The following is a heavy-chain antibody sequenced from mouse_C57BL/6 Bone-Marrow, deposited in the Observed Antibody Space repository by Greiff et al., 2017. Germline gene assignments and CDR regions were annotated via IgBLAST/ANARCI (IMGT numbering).Heavy chain of an antibody. D-gene: IGHD1-1*01. Sequence: EVQLQQSGPELVKPGASVKISCKASGYTFTDYYMNWVKQSHGKSLEWIGDINPNNGGTSYNQKFKGKATLTVDKSSSTAYMELRSLTSEDSAVYDCARCYYGSSYDPSFYWYFDVWGTGTTVTVSS. J-gene: IGHJ1*03. V-gene: IGHV1-26*01. CDR2: INPNNGGT. CDR1: GYTFTDYY. CDR3: ARCYYGSSYDPSFYWYFDV.